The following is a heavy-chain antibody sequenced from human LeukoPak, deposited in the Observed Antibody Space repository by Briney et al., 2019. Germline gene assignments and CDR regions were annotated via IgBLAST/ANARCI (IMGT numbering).Heavy chain of an antibody. CDR2: IYSGGST. D-gene: IGHD3-3*01. CDR1: GFTVSSNY. CDR3: ARSPSYYDFWSGYYPHFDY. J-gene: IGHJ4*02. V-gene: IGHV3-66*01. Sequence: AGGSLRLSCAASGFTVSSNYMSWVRQAPGKGLEWVSVIYSGGSTYYADSVKGRFTISRDNSKNTLYLQMNSLRAEDTAVYYCARSPSYYDFWSGYYPHFDYWGQGTLVTVSS.